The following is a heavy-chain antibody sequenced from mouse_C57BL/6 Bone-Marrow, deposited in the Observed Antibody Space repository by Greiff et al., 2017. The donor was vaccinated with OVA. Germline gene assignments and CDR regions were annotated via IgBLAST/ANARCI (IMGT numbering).Heavy chain of an antibody. CDR1: GYTFTDHT. J-gene: IGHJ4*01. CDR3: AKGVYYSNRYYAMDY. CDR2: IYPRDGST. Sequence: QVQLQQSDAELVKPGASVKISCKVSGYTFTDHTIHWMKQRPEQGLEWIGYIYPRDGSTKYNEKFKGKATLTADKSSSTAYMQLNRLTSEDSAVYFCAKGVYYSNRYYAMDYWGQGTSVTVSS. V-gene: IGHV1-78*01. D-gene: IGHD2-5*01.